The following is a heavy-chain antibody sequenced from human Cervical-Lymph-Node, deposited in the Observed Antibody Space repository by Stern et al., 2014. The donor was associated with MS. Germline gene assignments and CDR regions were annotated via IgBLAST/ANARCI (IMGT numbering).Heavy chain of an antibody. V-gene: IGHV3-21*01. D-gene: IGHD5-24*01. J-gene: IGHJ5*02. CDR2: ISQRGDEI. Sequence: EVQLVESVGGLVTPGGSLRLSCAASGFNFRTSSMNWVRQAPGKGLEWVSFISQRGDEIKYAGTVKGRFTISRDNAKNSLYLQLNSLRVEDTAVYFCASTDGWFDRWGQGTLVTVSS. CDR1: GFNFRTSS. CDR3: ASTDGWFDR.